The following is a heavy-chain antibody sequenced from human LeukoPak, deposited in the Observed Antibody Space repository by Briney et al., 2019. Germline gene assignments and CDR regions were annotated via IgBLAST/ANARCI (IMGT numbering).Heavy chain of an antibody. CDR2: ISSSGTTV. J-gene: IGHJ2*01. CDR3: ARRTVTRDWYFDL. V-gene: IGHV3-11*01. D-gene: IGHD4-17*01. CDR1: GFTFSDYY. Sequence: GGSLRLSCAASGFTFSDYYMSWIRQAPGKGLEWVSYISSSGTTVYYADSVKGRFTISRDNAKNSLYLQMNSLRAEDTAVYYCARRTVTRDWYFDLWGRGTLVTVSS.